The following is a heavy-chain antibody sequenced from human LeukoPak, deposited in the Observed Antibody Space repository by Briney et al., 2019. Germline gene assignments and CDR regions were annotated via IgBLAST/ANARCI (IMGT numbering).Heavy chain of an antibody. CDR3: ARGHGLNFDY. J-gene: IGHJ4*02. CDR2: INHSGST. D-gene: IGHD3/OR15-3a*01. V-gene: IGHV4-34*01. Sequence: SETLSLTCAVYGGSFSGYYWSWIRQPPGKGLEWIGEINHSGSTNYNPSLKSRVTISVDTSKNQFPLKLSSVTAADTAVYYCARGHGLNFDYWGQGTLVTVSS. CDR1: GGSFSGYY.